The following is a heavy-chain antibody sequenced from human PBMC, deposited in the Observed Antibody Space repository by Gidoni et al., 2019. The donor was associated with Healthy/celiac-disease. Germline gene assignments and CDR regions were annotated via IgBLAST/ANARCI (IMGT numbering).Heavy chain of an antibody. CDR2: IYYTGIT. CDR3: AGTTLGYGDYGFPYNFEY. D-gene: IGHD4-17*01. Sequence: QVQLQESGPGLVKPSETLSLTCSVSDGSISNYYWSWVRQPPGKGLEWTGYIYYTGITNYNPSLKGRVTISLDTSKNQFSLRLNSVTAADTAMYYCAGTTLGYGDYGFPYNFEYWGQGILVTVSS. V-gene: IGHV4-59*03. J-gene: IGHJ4*02. CDR1: DGSISNYY.